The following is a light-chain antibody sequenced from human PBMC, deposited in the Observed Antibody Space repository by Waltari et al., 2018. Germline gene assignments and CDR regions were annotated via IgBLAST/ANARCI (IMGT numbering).Light chain of an antibody. J-gene: IGLJ1*01. CDR2: DVN. CDR3: SSYTSSTIPV. Sequence: QSALTQPAPVSGSPGQSITIPCTGTSRAGGGYKLVPWYQQHPDKAPKLMLYDVNNRPSGVSNRFSGSKSGNTASLTISSLQAEDEADYYCSSYTSSTIPVFGTGTKVTVL. V-gene: IGLV2-14*03. CDR1: SRAGGGYKL.